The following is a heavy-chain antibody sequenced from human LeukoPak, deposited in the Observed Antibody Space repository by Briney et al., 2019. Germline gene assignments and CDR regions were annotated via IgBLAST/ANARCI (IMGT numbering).Heavy chain of an antibody. D-gene: IGHD3-10*01. CDR2: IYYSGST. V-gene: IGHV4-39*01. Sequence: SETLSLTCTVSGGSISSSSYYWGWIRQPPGKGLEWIGSIYYSGSTYYNPSLKSRVTISVDTSKNDFSLKLSSVTAADMAVYYCQAYYGSGSYSDYWGQGTLVTVSS. J-gene: IGHJ4*02. CDR1: GGSISSSSYY. CDR3: QAYYGSGSYSDY.